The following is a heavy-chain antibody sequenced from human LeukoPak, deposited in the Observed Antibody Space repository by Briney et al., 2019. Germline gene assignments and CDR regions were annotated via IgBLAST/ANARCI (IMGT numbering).Heavy chain of an antibody. V-gene: IGHV1-2*06. CDR2: INPNSGGT. D-gene: IGHD6-6*01. CDR1: GYTFTGYY. CDR3: ARDPPSSSGPDY. J-gene: IGHJ4*02. Sequence: GASVKVSCKASGYTFTGYYMHWVPQAPGQGLEWMGRINPNSGGTNYAQKFQGRVTMNRDTSTSTAYMELSRLRSDDTAVYYCARDPPSSSGPDYWGQGTLVTVSS.